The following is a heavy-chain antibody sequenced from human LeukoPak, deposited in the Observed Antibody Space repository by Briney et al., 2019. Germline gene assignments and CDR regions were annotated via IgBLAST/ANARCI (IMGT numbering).Heavy chain of an antibody. Sequence: KPSEILSLTCTVSGGSISSYYWSWIRQPPGKGLEWIGYIYYSGSTNYNPSLKSRVTISVDTSKNQVSLKLSSVTAADTAVYYCARAQNEGYCSGGSCDAWFDPWGQGTLVTVSS. V-gene: IGHV4-59*01. J-gene: IGHJ5*02. CDR1: GGSISSYY. CDR2: IYYSGST. D-gene: IGHD2-15*01. CDR3: ARAQNEGYCSGGSCDAWFDP.